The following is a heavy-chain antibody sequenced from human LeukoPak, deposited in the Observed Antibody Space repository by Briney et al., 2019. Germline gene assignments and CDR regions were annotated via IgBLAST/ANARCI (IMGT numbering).Heavy chain of an antibody. CDR2: IYTSGST. J-gene: IGHJ6*03. Sequence: SETLSLTCTVSGGSISSYYWGWIRQPAGKGLEWIGRIYTSGSTNYNPSLKSRVTMSVDTSKNQFSLKLSSVTAADTAVYYCAMVTGTDDYYYYYMDVWGKGTTVTVSS. CDR1: GGSISSYY. D-gene: IGHD1-20*01. CDR3: AMVTGTDDYYYYYMDV. V-gene: IGHV4-4*07.